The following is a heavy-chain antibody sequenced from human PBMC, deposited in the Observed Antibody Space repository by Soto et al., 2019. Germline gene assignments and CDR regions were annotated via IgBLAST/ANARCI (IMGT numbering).Heavy chain of an antibody. CDR3: AGSTLRYSSSWPGGFDP. CDR1: GFTFSSYA. V-gene: IGHV3-30-3*01. Sequence: GGSLRLSCAASGFTFSSYAMHWVRQAPGKGLEWVAVISYDGSNKYYADSVKGRFTISRENSKNTLYLQMNSLRAEDTAVYYCAGSTLRYSSSWPGGFDPWGQGTLVTVSS. D-gene: IGHD6-13*01. J-gene: IGHJ5*02. CDR2: ISYDGSNK.